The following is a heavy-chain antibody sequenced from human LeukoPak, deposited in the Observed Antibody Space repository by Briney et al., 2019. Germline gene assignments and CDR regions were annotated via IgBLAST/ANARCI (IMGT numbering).Heavy chain of an antibody. D-gene: IGHD3-9*01. J-gene: IGHJ3*02. CDR3: ARDLETDIYDAFDI. CDR1: GFTVSSNY. CDR2: IYSGGST. V-gene: IGHV3-66*01. Sequence: GGSLRLSCAASGFTVSSNYMNWVRQAPGKGLEWFSVIYSGGSTYHADSVKGRFTISRDDSKNTLDLQMNSLRAEDTAVYYCARDLETDIYDAFDIWGQGTMVTVSS.